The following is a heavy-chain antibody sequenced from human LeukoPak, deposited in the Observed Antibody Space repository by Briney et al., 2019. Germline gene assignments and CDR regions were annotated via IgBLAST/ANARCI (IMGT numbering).Heavy chain of an antibody. CDR2: IYYSGST. J-gene: IGHJ4*02. D-gene: IGHD3-22*01. V-gene: IGHV4-34*01. Sequence: SETLSLTCAVYGGSFSGYYWGWIRQPPGKGLEWIGSIYYSGSTYYNPSLKSRVTISVDTSKNQFSLKLSSVTAADTAVYYCASGGDYYDSSGTNFDYWGQGTLVTVSS. CDR1: GGSFSGYY. CDR3: ASGGDYYDSSGTNFDY.